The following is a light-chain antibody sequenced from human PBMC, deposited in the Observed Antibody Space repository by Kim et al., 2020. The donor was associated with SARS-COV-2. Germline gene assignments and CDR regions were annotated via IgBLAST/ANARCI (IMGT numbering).Light chain of an antibody. CDR2: GKN. CDR1: SLRSYY. V-gene: IGLV3-19*01. CDR3: NSRDNNDNVL. Sequence: VALGQTVRITCQGYSLRSYYTTRFQQKPGHAPIVVVYGKNNRPSGIPARVSGSSSGNTASLTITGTQAGDEADYYCNSRDNNDNVLFGGGTQLTVL. J-gene: IGLJ2*01.